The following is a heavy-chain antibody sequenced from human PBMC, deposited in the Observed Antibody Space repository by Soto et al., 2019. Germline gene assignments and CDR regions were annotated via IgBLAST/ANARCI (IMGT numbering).Heavy chain of an antibody. J-gene: IGHJ6*02. CDR1: GGSISSGDYY. D-gene: IGHD3-10*01. CDR3: ARDHGLWFGELLYPSTSYYYGMDV. Sequence: SETLSLTCTVSGGSISSGDYYWSWIRQPPGKGLEWIGYIYYSGSTNYNPSLKSRVTISVDTSKNQFSLKLSSVTAADTAVYYCARDHGLWFGELLYPSTSYYYGMDVWGQGTTVTVSS. CDR2: IYYSGST. V-gene: IGHV4-61*08.